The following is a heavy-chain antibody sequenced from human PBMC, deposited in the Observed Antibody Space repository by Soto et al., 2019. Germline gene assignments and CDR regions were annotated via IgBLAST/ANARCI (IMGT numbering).Heavy chain of an antibody. J-gene: IGHJ3*02. CDR1: GVPLRTYC. CDR2: MGNDGKTT. V-gene: IGHV3-33*08. D-gene: IGHD3-10*01. Sequence: XVSLTLSCPACGVPLRTYCMHWVGQAPGKGLEWVAVMGNDGKTTFYADSVKGRFIISRDNSKNTLFLQMNSLRGDDTAVYYCPREFELDLHAFDIWGQGTMVTVSS. CDR3: PREFELDLHAFDI.